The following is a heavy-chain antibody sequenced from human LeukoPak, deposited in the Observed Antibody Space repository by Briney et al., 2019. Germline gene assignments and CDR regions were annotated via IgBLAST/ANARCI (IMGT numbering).Heavy chain of an antibody. CDR1: GGSISSGDYY. V-gene: IGHV4-31*03. D-gene: IGHD5-12*01. Sequence: SETLSLTCTVSGGSISSGDYYWTWIRQHPGKGLEWIGCIYYSGNTYYSPSLKSRVTISLDTSKNQFSLKLSSVTAADTAVYYCATGGYTGYDLPYWGQGTLVTVSS. CDR3: ATGGYTGYDLPY. J-gene: IGHJ4*02. CDR2: IYYSGNT.